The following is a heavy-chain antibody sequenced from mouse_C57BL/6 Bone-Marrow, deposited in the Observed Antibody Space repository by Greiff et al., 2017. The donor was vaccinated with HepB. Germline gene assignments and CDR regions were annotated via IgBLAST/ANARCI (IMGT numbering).Heavy chain of an antibody. Sequence: QVQLLQSGAELARPGASVKLSCKASGYTFTSYGISWVKQRTGQGLEWIGEIYPRSGNTYYNEKFKGKATLTADKSSSTAYMELRSLTSEDSAVYFCARSGIYYYGSGAMDYWGQGTSVTVSS. CDR1: GYTFTSYG. CDR3: ARSGIYYYGSGAMDY. J-gene: IGHJ4*01. D-gene: IGHD1-1*01. CDR2: IYPRSGNT. V-gene: IGHV1-81*01.